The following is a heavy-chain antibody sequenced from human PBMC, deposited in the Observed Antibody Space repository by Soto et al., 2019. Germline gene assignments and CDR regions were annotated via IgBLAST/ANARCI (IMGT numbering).Heavy chain of an antibody. J-gene: IGHJ5*02. Sequence: QVHLQESGPGLVQPSETLSLTCSVSGDSITASNWWTWGRPPPGRGLEWIGVVFHIGNANYNPSLGRRATISVDKSKNQFSLKLTAVSAADTAVYVCTLPHYGISTGYETFDPWGQGVLVTVSS. D-gene: IGHD3-9*01. CDR1: GDSITASNW. CDR2: VFHIGNA. CDR3: TLPHYGISTGYETFDP. V-gene: IGHV4-4*02.